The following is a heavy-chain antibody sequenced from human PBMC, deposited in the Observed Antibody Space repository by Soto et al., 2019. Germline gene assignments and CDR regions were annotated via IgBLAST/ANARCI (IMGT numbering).Heavy chain of an antibody. CDR2: INHSGST. D-gene: IGHD3-16*02. CDR1: GGSSSGYY. CDR3: ARGFRDYVWGSYRPSNYYGMDV. V-gene: IGHV4-34*01. J-gene: IGHJ6*02. Sequence: SETLSLTCAVYGGSSSGYYWSWIRQPPGKGLEWIGEINHSGSTNYNPSLKSRVTISVDTSKNQFSLKLSSVTAADTAVYYCARGFRDYVWGSYRPSNYYGMDVWGQGTTVTVSS.